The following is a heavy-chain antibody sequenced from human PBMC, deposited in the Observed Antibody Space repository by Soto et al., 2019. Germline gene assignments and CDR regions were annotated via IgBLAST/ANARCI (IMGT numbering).Heavy chain of an antibody. V-gene: IGHV3-23*01. J-gene: IGHJ5*02. Sequence: EVQLLESGGGLVQPGGSLRLSCAGSGFTFSSYAVNWVRQAPGRGLGWISGISGAAGSTYTADSVKGRFTISRDNYKNTIYLQKNGRRAEDTAVYYCARSLPLYDATGYYRAPSDPWGQGTLVTVSS. CDR3: ARSLPLYDATGYYRAPSDP. CDR2: ISGAAGST. CDR1: GFTFSSYA. D-gene: IGHD3-9*01.